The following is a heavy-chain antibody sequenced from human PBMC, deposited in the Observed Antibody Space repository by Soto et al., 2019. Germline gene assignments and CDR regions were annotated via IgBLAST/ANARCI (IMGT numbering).Heavy chain of an antibody. Sequence: QVQLQESGPGLVKPSETLSLTCTVSGGSVSSGSYYWSWIRQPPGKGLEWIGYIYYSGSTNYNPSLKSRVPISVDTSKNQFSLKLSSVTAADTAVYYWARGGEYYDSSGYYGYFDYWGQGTLVTVSS. D-gene: IGHD3-22*01. J-gene: IGHJ4*02. CDR3: ARGGEYYDSSGYYGYFDY. CDR1: GGSVSSGSYY. CDR2: IYYSGST. V-gene: IGHV4-61*01.